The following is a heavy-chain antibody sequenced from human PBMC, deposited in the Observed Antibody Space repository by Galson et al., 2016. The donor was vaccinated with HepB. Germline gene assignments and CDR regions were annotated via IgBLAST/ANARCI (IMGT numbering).Heavy chain of an antibody. CDR1: GFTFSTYD. J-gene: IGHJ6*02. Sequence: SLRLSCAASGFTFSTYDTHWVRQAPGKGLEWVTLISYDGSNKFYADSVRGRFTISRDNSKDTLYLQMNSLRAEDTAVYYCASEGSGFGFSYNYGLDVWGQGTTVTVSS. CDR3: ASEGSGFGFSYNYGLDV. D-gene: IGHD3-10*01. CDR2: ISYDGSNK. V-gene: IGHV3-30*03.